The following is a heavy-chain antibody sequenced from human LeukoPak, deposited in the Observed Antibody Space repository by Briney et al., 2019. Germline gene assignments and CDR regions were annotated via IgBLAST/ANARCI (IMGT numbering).Heavy chain of an antibody. CDR2: VNPSGGST. Sequence: AASVKVSCKASGYTFTTYYLHWVRQAPGQGLEWMGVVNPSGGSTSYAQKFQGRVTMTRDTSTGTVYMELSSLRSEDTAVYYCARTLRDSSVGDPGYWGQGTLVTVSS. V-gene: IGHV1-46*01. J-gene: IGHJ4*02. D-gene: IGHD3-22*01. CDR1: GYTFTTYY. CDR3: ARTLRDSSVGDPGY.